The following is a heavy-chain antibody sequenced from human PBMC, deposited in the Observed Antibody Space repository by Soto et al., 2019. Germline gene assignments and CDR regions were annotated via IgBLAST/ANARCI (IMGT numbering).Heavy chain of an antibody. V-gene: IGHV3-48*02. D-gene: IGHD6-19*01. Sequence: PGGSLRLSCAASGFTFSNYSMNWVRQAPGKGLEWISYISSHSSTLHYADSVKGRFTISRDNAGNSLYLQMDSLRDEDTAVYFCARAIAVGSTSLDYWGLGTRVTVSS. J-gene: IGHJ4*02. CDR3: ARAIAVGSTSLDY. CDR2: ISSHSSTL. CDR1: GFTFSNYS.